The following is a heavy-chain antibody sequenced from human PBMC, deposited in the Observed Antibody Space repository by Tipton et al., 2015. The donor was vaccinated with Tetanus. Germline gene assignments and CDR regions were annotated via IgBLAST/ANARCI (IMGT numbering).Heavy chain of an antibody. Sequence: TLSLTCTVSGVSIADNTNYWGWIRQSPGKRLEWIGSIYFSGDTYSNPSLKSRATISVDTARNQCSLRLSSVTAADTAVYYCARHSSCYFTFFDYWGQGTPVTASS. J-gene: IGHJ4*02. CDR2: IYFSGDT. D-gene: IGHD3-22*01. V-gene: IGHV4-39*01. CDR3: ARHSSCYFTFFDY. CDR1: GVSIADNTNY.